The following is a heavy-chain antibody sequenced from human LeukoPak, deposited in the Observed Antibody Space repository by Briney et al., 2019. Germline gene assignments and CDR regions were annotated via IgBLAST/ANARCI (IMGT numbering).Heavy chain of an antibody. CDR3: VVAAAGYYFDY. V-gene: IGHV4-59*12. Sequence: PSETLSLTCTVSGGSISSYYWSWIRQPPGKGLEWIGYIYYSGSTNYNPSLKSRVTISVDKSKNQFSLKLSSVTAADTAVYYCVVAAAGYYFDYWGQGTLVTVSS. J-gene: IGHJ4*02. CDR2: IYYSGST. CDR1: GGSISSYY. D-gene: IGHD6-13*01.